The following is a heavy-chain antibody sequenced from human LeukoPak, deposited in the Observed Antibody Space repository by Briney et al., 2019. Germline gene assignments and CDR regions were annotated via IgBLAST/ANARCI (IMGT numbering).Heavy chain of an antibody. CDR1: GFTFSSYA. CDR2: ISGSGGST. V-gene: IGHV3-23*01. CDR3: AKDRLLNCRGDCYIFDH. Sequence: GGSLRLSCAASGFTFSSYAMSWVRQAPGKGLEWVSAISGSGGSTYYADSVKGRFTISRDNSKNTLYLQMNSLRAEDTAVYYCAKDRLLNCRGDCYIFDHWGQGTVVTVSS. J-gene: IGHJ4*02. D-gene: IGHD2-21*02.